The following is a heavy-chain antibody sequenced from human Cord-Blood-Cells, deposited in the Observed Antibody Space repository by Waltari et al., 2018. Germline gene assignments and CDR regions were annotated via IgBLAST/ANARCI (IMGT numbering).Heavy chain of an antibody. D-gene: IGHD6-6*01. J-gene: IGHJ4*02. V-gene: IGHV4-34*01. CDR2: INHSGST. CDR3: ARGKPPSSSIDY. Sequence: QVQLQQWGAGLLKPSETLSLTCAVYGGSFSGYYWSWIRQPPGKGLEWIGEINHSGSTNYNPSLKSRVTLSVYTSKNQFSLKLSSVTAADTAVYYCARGKPPSSSIDYWGQGTLVTVSS. CDR1: GGSFSGYY.